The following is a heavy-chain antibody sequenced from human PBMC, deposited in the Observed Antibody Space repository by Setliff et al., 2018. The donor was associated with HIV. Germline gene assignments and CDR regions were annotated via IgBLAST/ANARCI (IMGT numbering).Heavy chain of an antibody. V-gene: IGHV4-59*01. CDR3: ARGNNDYVYLDY. CDR1: NGSIGTYY. J-gene: IGHJ4*02. D-gene: IGHD3-16*01. Sequence: PSETLSLTCTVSNGSIGTYYWTWIRQPPGKGLEYIGYIYFTGPTKFNPSLKSRVTTSVDTSKKQFSLKLSSVTAADTAVYYCARGNNDYVYLDYWGQGALVTVSS. CDR2: IYFTGPT.